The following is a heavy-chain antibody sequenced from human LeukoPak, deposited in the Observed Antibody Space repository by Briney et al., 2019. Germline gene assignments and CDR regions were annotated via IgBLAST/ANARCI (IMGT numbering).Heavy chain of an antibody. J-gene: IGHJ4*02. CDR2: INHSGST. V-gene: IGHV4-34*01. Sequence: SETLSLTCAVYGGSFSGYYWSWIRQPPGKGLEWIGEINHSGSTNYNPSLKSRVTISVDTSKNQFSLKLTSVTAADTAVYYCAREVVAAAGTVDYWGQGTLVTVSS. CDR3: AREVVAAAGTVDY. CDR1: GGSFSGYY. D-gene: IGHD6-13*01.